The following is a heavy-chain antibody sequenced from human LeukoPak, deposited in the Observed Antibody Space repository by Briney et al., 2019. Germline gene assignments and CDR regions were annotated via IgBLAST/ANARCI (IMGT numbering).Heavy chain of an antibody. CDR1: GGSISSYY. J-gene: IGHJ4*02. CDR2: IYYSGST. Sequence: ASETLSLTCTVSGGSISSYYWNWIRQPPGKGLEWIGYIYYSGSTKYNPSLKSRVTISVDTSKNQFSLKLSSVTAADTAVYYCARHSSSYYDFWSGSYALDYWGQGTLLTVSS. D-gene: IGHD3-3*01. V-gene: IGHV4-59*01. CDR3: ARHSSSYYDFWSGSYALDY.